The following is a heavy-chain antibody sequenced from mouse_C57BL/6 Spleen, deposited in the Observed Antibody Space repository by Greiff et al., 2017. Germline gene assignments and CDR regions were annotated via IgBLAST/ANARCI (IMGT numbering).Heavy chain of an antibody. CDR2: IYPGAGAT. CDR1: GYAFSSYW. J-gene: IGHJ4*01. V-gene: IGHV1-80*01. D-gene: IGHD6-1*01. Sequence: QVQLQQSGAELVKPGASVKISCKASGYAFSSYWMNWVKQTPGKGLEWIGQIYPGAGATTYNGKFKGKATLTADKSSSTAYMQLSSLTSEDSAVYFCARVRSSYAMDYWGQGTSVTVSS. CDR3: ARVRSSYAMDY.